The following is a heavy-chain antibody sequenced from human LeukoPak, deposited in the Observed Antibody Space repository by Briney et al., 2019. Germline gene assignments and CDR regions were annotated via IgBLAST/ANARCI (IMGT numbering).Heavy chain of an antibody. CDR2: ISSSSDSI. V-gene: IGHV3-48*02. CDR1: GFTFSNYG. Sequence: LTGGSLRLSCAASGFTFSNYGMNWVRQAPGKRLEWVSYISSSSDSIYYADSVKGRFTISRDNAENSLYLQMNSLRDEDTAVYYCARAMRSCYDYWGQGTLVTVSS. CDR3: ARAMRSCYDY. D-gene: IGHD2-21*01. J-gene: IGHJ4*02.